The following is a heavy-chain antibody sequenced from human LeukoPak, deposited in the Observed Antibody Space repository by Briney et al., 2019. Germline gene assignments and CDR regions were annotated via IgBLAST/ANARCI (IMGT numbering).Heavy chain of an antibody. D-gene: IGHD2-15*01. CDR1: GGTFSSYA. CDR2: IIPIFGTA. J-gene: IGHJ4*02. Sequence: ASVRVSCKASGGTFSSYAISWVRQAPGQGLEWMGWIIPIFGTANYAQKFQGRVTITTDESTSTAYMELSSLRSEDTAVYYCARADCSGGSCYIGYWGQGTLVTVSS. V-gene: IGHV1-69*05. CDR3: ARADCSGGSCYIGY.